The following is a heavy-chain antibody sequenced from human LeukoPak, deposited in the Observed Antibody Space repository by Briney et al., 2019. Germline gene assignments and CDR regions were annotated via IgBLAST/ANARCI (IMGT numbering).Heavy chain of an antibody. D-gene: IGHD3-10*01. CDR2: ITSSGSTI. J-gene: IGHJ4*02. CDR3: AGLITMLRGVMNPFDY. CDR1: GFTFSSYD. Sequence: GGSLRLSCAASGFTFSSYDMNWVRQAPGKGLEWVSYITSSGSTIYYADSVKGRFTISRDNAKNSPYLQMNSLRAEDTAVYYCAGLITMLRGVMNPFDYWGQGTLVTVSS. V-gene: IGHV3-48*03.